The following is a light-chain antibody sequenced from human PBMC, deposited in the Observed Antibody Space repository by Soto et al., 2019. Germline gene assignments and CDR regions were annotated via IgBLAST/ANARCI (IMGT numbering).Light chain of an antibody. CDR2: EDN. Sequence: NFMLTQPPSVSESPGKTVTISCTRSSGRITSNYVQWYQQRPGSAPSIVIYEDNLRPSEVPDRFSGSVDGSSNSASLTISGVKTEDEADYYCQSYANTNVVFGGGTKLTVL. CDR3: QSYANTNVV. J-gene: IGLJ2*01. V-gene: IGLV6-57*04. CDR1: SGRITSNY.